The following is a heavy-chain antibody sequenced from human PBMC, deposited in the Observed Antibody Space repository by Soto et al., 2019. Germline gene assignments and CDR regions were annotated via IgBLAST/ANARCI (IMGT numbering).Heavy chain of an antibody. V-gene: IGHV4-30-4*01. Sequence: SETLSLTCTVSGGSISSGDYYWSWIRQPPGKGLEWIGYIYYSGSTYYNPSLKSRVTISVDTSKNQFSLKLSSVTAADTAVYYCARVGDYSNPTVDYWGQGTLVTVSS. CDR1: GGSISSGDYY. J-gene: IGHJ4*02. CDR3: ARVGDYSNPTVDY. CDR2: IYYSGST. D-gene: IGHD4-4*01.